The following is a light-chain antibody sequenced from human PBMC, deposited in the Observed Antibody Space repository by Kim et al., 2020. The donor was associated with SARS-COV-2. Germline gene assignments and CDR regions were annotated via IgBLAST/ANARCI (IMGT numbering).Light chain of an antibody. CDR3: QSYDYITQV. Sequence: NFMLTQPHSVSESPGRTVTISCARSSGSFAINFVQWYQQRPGSPPVTLIYENDQRPSGVPNRFSGSIDSSSNSASLTISGLKTEDEAYYYCQSYDYITQVFGGGTQLTV. CDR2: END. CDR1: SGSFAINF. J-gene: IGLJ2*01. V-gene: IGLV6-57*04.